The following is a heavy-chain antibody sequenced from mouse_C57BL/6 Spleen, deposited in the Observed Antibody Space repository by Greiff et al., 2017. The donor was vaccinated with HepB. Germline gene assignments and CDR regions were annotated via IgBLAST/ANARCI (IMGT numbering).Heavy chain of an antibody. CDR1: GYTFTSYW. V-gene: IGHV1-64*01. J-gene: IGHJ2*01. Sequence: QVQLKQPGAELVKPGASVKLSCKASGYTFTSYWMHWVKQRPGKGLEWIGMIHPNSGSTNYNEKFKSKATLTVDKSSSTAYMQLSSLTSEDSAVYYSAIDSHGDYFDYWGQGTTLTVSS. CDR2: IHPNSGST. D-gene: IGHD1-1*02. CDR3: AIDSHGDYFDY.